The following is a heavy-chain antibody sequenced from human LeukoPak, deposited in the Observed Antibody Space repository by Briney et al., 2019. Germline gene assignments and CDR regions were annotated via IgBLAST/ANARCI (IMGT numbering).Heavy chain of an antibody. CDR2: LSHDGTNE. D-gene: IGHD6-19*01. J-gene: IGHJ1*01. CDR1: GFIFSNYA. CDR3: AREAVAGTGYFQH. V-gene: IGHV3-30*14. Sequence: PGGSLRLSCTASGFIFSNYAVHWVRQAPGRGLEWVAVLSHDGTNEYYADSVKGRFTVSRDNSKNTLYLQMNSLRAEDTAVYYCAREAVAGTGYFQHWGQGTLVTVSS.